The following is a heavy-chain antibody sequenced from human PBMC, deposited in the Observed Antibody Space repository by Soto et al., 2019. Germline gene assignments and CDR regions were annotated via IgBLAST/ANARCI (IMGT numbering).Heavy chain of an antibody. Sequence: QPGGSLRLSCAASGFTFSNYAMNWVRQAPGKGLEWVSAISGSGGTTYYADSVKGRFTMSRDNSKNTLYLQMNSLRADDTAVYYCAKVSRGYSEFDYWGQGILVTVSS. CDR1: GFTFSNYA. D-gene: IGHD2-15*01. CDR3: AKVSRGYSEFDY. CDR2: ISGSGGTT. J-gene: IGHJ4*02. V-gene: IGHV3-23*01.